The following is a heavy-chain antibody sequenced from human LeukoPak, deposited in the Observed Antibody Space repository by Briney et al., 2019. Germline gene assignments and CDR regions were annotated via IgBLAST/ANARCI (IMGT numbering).Heavy chain of an antibody. CDR2: IKQDGSEK. V-gene: IGHV3-7*03. Sequence: PGGSLRLSCAASGFTFSSYWMSWVRQAPGKGLEWVANIKQDGSEKYYVDSVKGRFTISRDNAKNSLYLQMNSLRAEDTAVYYCAKHSGWYTDYFDYWGQGTLVTVSS. D-gene: IGHD6-19*01. CDR3: AKHSGWYTDYFDY. CDR1: GFTFSSYW. J-gene: IGHJ4*02.